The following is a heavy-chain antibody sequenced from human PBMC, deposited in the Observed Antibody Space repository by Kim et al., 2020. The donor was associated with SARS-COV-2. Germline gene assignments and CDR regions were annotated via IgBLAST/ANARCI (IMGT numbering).Heavy chain of an antibody. CDR3: AKAGGNGGYHFDY. CDR1: GFDFSDYW. Sequence: GGSLRLSCAASGFDFSDYWMHWVRQVPGRGLFWVARLNGDGSVSTYADSVKGRFTISRDNVNNLLSLQMSSLRADDTAVYYCAKAGGNGGYHFDYWSHG. CDR2: LNGDGSVS. J-gene: IGHJ4*01. D-gene: IGHD2-8*01. V-gene: IGHV3-74*01.